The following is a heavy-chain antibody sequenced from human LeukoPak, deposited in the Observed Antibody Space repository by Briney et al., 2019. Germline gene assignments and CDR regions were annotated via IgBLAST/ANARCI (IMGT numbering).Heavy chain of an antibody. CDR1: GGSISSSSYY. V-gene: IGHV4-39*01. J-gene: IGHJ3*02. Sequence: SETLSLTCTVSGGSISSSSYYWGWIRQPPGKGLEWIGSIYYSGSTYYNPSLKSRVTISVDTSKNQFSLKLSSVTAADTAVYYCARAYYDSSGYYYHDAFGIWGQGTMVTVSS. CDR2: IYYSGST. CDR3: ARAYYDSSGYYYHDAFGI. D-gene: IGHD3-22*01.